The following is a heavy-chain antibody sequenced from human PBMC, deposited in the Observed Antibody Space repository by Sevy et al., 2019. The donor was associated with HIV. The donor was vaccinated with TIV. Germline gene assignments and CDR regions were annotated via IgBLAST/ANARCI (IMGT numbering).Heavy chain of an antibody. J-gene: IGHJ1*01. Sequence: GGSLRLSCAASGFTLSNYDMHWVRQATGKGLEWVSFISPSGNRFYSGSVKDRFTISRDSAKNSLYLQMNSLRAGDTAVYSCARADASRTHCQHWGQGTPVTVSS. CDR1: GFTLSNYD. CDR3: ARADASRTHCQH. CDR2: ISPSGNR. V-gene: IGHV3-13*01.